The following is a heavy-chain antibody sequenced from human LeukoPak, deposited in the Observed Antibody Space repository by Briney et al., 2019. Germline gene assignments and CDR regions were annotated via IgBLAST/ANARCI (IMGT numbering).Heavy chain of an antibody. Sequence: SETLSLTCAVYGGSFSGYYWSWIRQPPGKGLEWIGEINHSGSTNYNPSLKSRVTISVDTSKNQFSLKLSSVTAADTAVYYCARGSTRADDYWGQGILVTVS. V-gene: IGHV4-34*01. CDR2: INHSGST. D-gene: IGHD2/OR15-2a*01. J-gene: IGHJ4*02. CDR1: GGSFSGYY. CDR3: ARGSTRADDY.